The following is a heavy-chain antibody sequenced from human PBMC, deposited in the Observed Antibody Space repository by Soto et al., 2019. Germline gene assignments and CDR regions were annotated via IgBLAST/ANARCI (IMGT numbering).Heavy chain of an antibody. CDR3: ACHYDSRKGYSDY. CDR2: IYYSGST. J-gene: IGHJ4*02. Sequence: SETLSLTCTVSGGSISSYYWSWIRQPPGKGLEWIGYIYYSGSTNYNPSLKSRVTISVDTSKNQFSLKLSSVTAADTAVYYCACHYDSRKGYSDYWGQGTLVTVSS. D-gene: IGHD3-22*01. CDR1: GGSISSYY. V-gene: IGHV4-59*01.